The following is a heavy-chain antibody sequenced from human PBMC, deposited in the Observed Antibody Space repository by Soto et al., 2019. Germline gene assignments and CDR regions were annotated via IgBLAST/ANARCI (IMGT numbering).Heavy chain of an antibody. Sequence: HPGGSLRLSCAASGFTFSSYAMHWVRQAPGKGLEWVAVISYDGSNKYYADSVKGRFTISRDNSKNTLYLQMNSLRAEDTAVYYCARDSNDFWSAPGYYYGMDVWGQGTTVTVSS. D-gene: IGHD3-3*01. CDR1: GFTFSSYA. J-gene: IGHJ6*02. CDR3: ARDSNDFWSAPGYYYGMDV. CDR2: ISYDGSNK. V-gene: IGHV3-30-3*01.